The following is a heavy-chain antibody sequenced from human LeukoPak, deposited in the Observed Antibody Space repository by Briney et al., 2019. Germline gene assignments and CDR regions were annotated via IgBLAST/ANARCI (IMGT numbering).Heavy chain of an antibody. Sequence: SVKVSCKASGFTFTSSAVQWVRQARGQRLEWIGWIVVGSGNTNYAQKFQERVTITRDMSTSTAYMELSRLRSDDTAVYYCARVFGYCSSTSCFDFDYWGQGTLVTVSS. J-gene: IGHJ4*02. D-gene: IGHD2-2*01. CDR2: IVVGSGNT. CDR1: GFTFTSSA. CDR3: ARVFGYCSSTSCFDFDY. V-gene: IGHV1-58*01.